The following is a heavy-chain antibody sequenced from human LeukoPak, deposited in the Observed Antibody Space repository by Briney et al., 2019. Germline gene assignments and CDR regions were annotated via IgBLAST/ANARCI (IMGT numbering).Heavy chain of an antibody. CDR1: GFTFSTYA. V-gene: IGHV3-64*01. CDR2: ITNNGGKT. Sequence: GWSLRLSCAASGFTFSTYAMDWVRQAPGKGLEYVSTITNNGGKTYYANSVKGRFTISRDNSKNTLYLQMDSLRAEDMAVYYCARVATNDRRNAFDIWGQGTMVTVSS. D-gene: IGHD2-8*01. J-gene: IGHJ3*02. CDR3: ARVATNDRRNAFDI.